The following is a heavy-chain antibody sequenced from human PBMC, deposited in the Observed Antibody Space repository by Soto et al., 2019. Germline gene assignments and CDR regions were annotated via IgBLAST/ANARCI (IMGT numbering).Heavy chain of an antibody. CDR2: IYYSGST. V-gene: IGHV4-31*03. Sequence: PSETLSLTXTVSGGSISRGGYYWSWIRQHPGKGLEWIGYIYYSGSTYYNPSLKSRVTISVDTSKNQFSLKLSSVTAADTAVYYCARRAAWMVNAIDYWGQGTLVTVSS. D-gene: IGHD6-19*01. CDR1: GGSISRGGYY. J-gene: IGHJ4*02. CDR3: ARRAAWMVNAIDY.